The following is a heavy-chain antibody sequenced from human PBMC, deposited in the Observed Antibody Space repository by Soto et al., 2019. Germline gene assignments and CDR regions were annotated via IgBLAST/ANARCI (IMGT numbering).Heavy chain of an antibody. J-gene: IGHJ2*01. D-gene: IGHD3-22*01. V-gene: IGHV4-30-4*01. CDR3: ARMSYFYDKWYFDL. Sequence: PSETLSLTGTVSGASINNNDYYWSCIRQTPGKGLEWIGYVYYSGTTDYIPSLKRRLSTSIDKSQIHFTLKLNSVTAADPATYFCARMSYFYDKWYFDLWGRGTLVTVSS. CDR2: VYYSGTT. CDR1: GASINNNDYY.